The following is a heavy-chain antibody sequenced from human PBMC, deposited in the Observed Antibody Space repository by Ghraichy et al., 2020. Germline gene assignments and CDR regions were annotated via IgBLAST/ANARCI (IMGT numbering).Heavy chain of an antibody. J-gene: IGHJ4*02. D-gene: IGHD2/OR15-2a*01. CDR2: LYHSGSF. Sequence: TLSLTCTVSGGSISSNHYYWGWIRQPPGKGLEWIGSLYHSGSFFYNPSLRSRVTLSVDTSKNQFSLRLKSVTAADTAVYYCVRGKLSMIRLHLDSWGQGARVTVSS. CDR3: VRGKLSMIRLHLDS. CDR1: GGSISSNHYY. V-gene: IGHV4-39*07.